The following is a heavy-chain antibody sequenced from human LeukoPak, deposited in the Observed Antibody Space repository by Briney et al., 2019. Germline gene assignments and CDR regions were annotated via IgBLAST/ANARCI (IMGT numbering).Heavy chain of an antibody. CDR1: GDSVSSASAG. J-gene: IGHJ3*02. D-gene: IGHD5-18*01. V-gene: IGHV6-1*01. Sequence: SQTLSLTCDISGDSVSSASAGWNWIRQSPSRGLEWLGRIYYRSQWYNDDAVSVKSRITINPDTAKNQFSLHLNSVTPDDTAVYYCARARAMGPREGAFDIWGQGTMVTVSS. CDR3: ARARAMGPREGAFDI. CDR2: IYYRSQWYN.